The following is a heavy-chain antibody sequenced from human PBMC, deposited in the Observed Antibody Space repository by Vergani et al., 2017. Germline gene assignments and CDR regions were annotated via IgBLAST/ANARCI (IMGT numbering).Heavy chain of an antibody. V-gene: IGHV2-5*02. D-gene: IGHD2-15*01. Sequence: QITLKESGPTLVKPTQTLTLTCTFSGFSLSTSGVGVGWIRQPPGKALEWLALIYLDDDKRYSPSLKSRLTITKYTSKNQVVLTMTNMDPVDTATYYCARGIVGGGMDVWGKGTTVTVSS. CDR2: IYLDDDK. J-gene: IGHJ6*03. CDR3: ARGIVGGGMDV. CDR1: GFSLSTSGVG.